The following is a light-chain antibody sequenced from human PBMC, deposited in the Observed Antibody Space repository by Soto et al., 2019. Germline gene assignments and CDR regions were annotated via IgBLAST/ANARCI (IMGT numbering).Light chain of an antibody. Sequence: EIVMTQSPATLSVSPGERATLSCRARQSVSTNLAWYQQKPGQAPRLLIYGSSTRATGIPARFSGSGSGTEFTLTISSLQSEDFALYYCQQYNNWPPEITFGLGTRLEIK. CDR2: GSS. CDR1: QSVSTN. J-gene: IGKJ5*01. CDR3: QQYNNWPPEIT. V-gene: IGKV3-15*01.